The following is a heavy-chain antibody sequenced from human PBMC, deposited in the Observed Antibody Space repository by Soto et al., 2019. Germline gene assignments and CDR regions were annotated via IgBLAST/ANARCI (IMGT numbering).Heavy chain of an antibody. J-gene: IGHJ4*02. CDR3: ARDFIYDYAWGSYRYIDY. CDR2: IKQDGSEK. CDR1: GFTFSSYW. V-gene: IGHV3-7*05. D-gene: IGHD3-16*02. Sequence: GGSLRLSCAASGFTFSSYWMSWVRQAPGKGLEWVANIKQDGSEKYYVDSVKGRFTISRDNAKNSLYLQMNSLRAEDTAVYYCARDFIYDYAWGSYRYIDYWGQGTLVTVSS.